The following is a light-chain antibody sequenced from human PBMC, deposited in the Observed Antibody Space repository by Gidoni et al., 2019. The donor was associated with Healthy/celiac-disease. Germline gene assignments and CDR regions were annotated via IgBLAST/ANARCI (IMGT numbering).Light chain of an antibody. CDR3: SSYTSSSTYV. CDR2: DVS. V-gene: IGLV2-14*03. CDR1: SSDVGGYNY. Sequence: QSALTQPASVSGSPGQSITLSCTGTSSDVGGYNYVSWYQQHPGKAPKLMIYDVSNRPSGVSNRFPGSKSGNTASLTISVLQAEDEADYYCSSYTSSSTYVFGTGTKVTVL. J-gene: IGLJ1*01.